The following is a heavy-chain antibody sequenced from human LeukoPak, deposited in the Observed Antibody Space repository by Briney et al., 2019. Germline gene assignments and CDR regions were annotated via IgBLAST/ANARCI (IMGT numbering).Heavy chain of an antibody. D-gene: IGHD2-15*01. V-gene: IGHV3-53*01. Sequence: GGSLRLSCAASGFTVSSNYMSWVRQAPGKGLEWVSVIYSGGSTYYADSVKGRFTISRDNSMNTLYLQMNSLRAEDTAVYYCARTPGYCSGGSCYSGYYYGMDVWGKGTTVTVSS. CDR2: IYSGGST. J-gene: IGHJ6*04. CDR3: ARTPGYCSGGSCYSGYYYGMDV. CDR1: GFTVSSNY.